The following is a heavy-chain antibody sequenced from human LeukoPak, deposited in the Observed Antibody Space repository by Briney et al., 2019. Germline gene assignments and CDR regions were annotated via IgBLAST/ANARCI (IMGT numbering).Heavy chain of an antibody. V-gene: IGHV4-34*01. J-gene: IGHJ4*02. Sequence: SETLSLTCAVYGGSFSGYYWSWIRQPPGKGLEWIGEINHSGSTNYNPSLKSRVTISVDTSKNQFSLKLSSVTAADTAVYYCARGHCTNGVCYIDYWGQGTLVTVSS. D-gene: IGHD2-8*01. CDR2: INHSGST. CDR1: GGSFSGYY. CDR3: ARGHCTNGVCYIDY.